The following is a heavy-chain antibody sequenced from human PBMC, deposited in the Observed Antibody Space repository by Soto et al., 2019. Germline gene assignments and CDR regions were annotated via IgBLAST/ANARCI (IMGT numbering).Heavy chain of an antibody. CDR2: IFYSGST. CDR3: AKSTTTRSLVAFDP. J-gene: IGHJ5*02. D-gene: IGHD2-2*01. CDR1: GGSISNGDYC. V-gene: IGHV4-30-4*08. Sequence: QVQLQESGPGLVKPSQTLSLTCIVSGGSISNGDYCWSWIRQPPGKGLEWIGYIFYSGSTYYNPSLKSRVNMSVDTYKNQFSLKLSSVTAADTAVYYCAKSTTTRSLVAFDPWGQGTLVTVSS.